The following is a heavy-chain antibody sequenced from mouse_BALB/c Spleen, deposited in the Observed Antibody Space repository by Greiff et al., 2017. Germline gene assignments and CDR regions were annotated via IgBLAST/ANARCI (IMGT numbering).Heavy chain of an antibody. CDR1: GFSLTSYG. V-gene: IGHV2-9*02. Sequence: VKLMESGPGLVAPSQSLSITCTVSGFSLTSYGVHWVRQPPGKGLEWLGVIWAGGSTNYNSALMSRLSISKDNSKSQVFLKMNSLQTDDTAMYYCARDHYYGDGGFAYWGQGTLVTVSA. CDR2: IWAGGST. J-gene: IGHJ3*01. D-gene: IGHD1-2*01. CDR3: ARDHYYGDGGFAY.